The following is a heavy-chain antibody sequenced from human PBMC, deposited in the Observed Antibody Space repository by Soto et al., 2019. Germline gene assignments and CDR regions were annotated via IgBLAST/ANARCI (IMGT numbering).Heavy chain of an antibody. CDR1: GGSISSYY. Sequence: PSETLSLTSTVPGGSISSYYWSWIRQPPGKGLEWIGYIYYSGSTNYNPSLKSRVTISVDTSKNQFSLKLSSVTAADTAVYYCARRFSSYSGYDYFDYWGQGTLVTVSS. D-gene: IGHD5-12*01. CDR3: ARRFSSYSGYDYFDY. V-gene: IGHV4-59*01. CDR2: IYYSGST. J-gene: IGHJ4*02.